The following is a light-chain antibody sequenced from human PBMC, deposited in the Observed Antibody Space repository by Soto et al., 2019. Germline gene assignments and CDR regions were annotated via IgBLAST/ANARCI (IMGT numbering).Light chain of an antibody. CDR1: QTISSW. J-gene: IGKJ1*01. CDR2: KAS. Sequence: DIHMTQSPSTLSGSVGDRVTITCRASQTISSWLAWYQQKPGKAPKLMIYKASTLKSGVPSRFSGSGSGTEFTLTISSLQPDDFATYYCQHYNIYSEAFGQGTKVELK. V-gene: IGKV1-5*03. CDR3: QHYNIYSEA.